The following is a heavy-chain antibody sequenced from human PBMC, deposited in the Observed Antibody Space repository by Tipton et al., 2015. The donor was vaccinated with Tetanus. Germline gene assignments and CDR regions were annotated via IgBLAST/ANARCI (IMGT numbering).Heavy chain of an antibody. CDR3: ARGDYYGSGTYDV. Sequence: TLSLTCTVSGASITSSNYFWTWIRQPPGKGLEWIGEINYDGSTNYSPSLKSRVTLSLDTTKKQVSLKLSSVTAADTAVYYCARGDYYGSGTYDVWGQGTTVTVPS. J-gene: IGHJ6*02. CDR1: GASITSSNYF. CDR2: INYDGST. D-gene: IGHD3-10*01. V-gene: IGHV4-39*07.